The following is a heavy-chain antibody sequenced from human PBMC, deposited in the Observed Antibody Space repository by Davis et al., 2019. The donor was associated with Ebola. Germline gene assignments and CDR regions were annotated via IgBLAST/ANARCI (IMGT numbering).Heavy chain of an antibody. CDR1: GFTFTSYS. Sequence: PGGSLRLSCAASGFTFTSYSMTWVRQAPGKGLEWVSGISGSDSSTYYADSVKGRFTFSRDNSKNILYLQMSSLRIEDTATYYCTRETDAFDIWGQGTMVTVSS. CDR2: ISGSDSST. CDR3: TRETDAFDI. J-gene: IGHJ3*02. V-gene: IGHV3-23*01.